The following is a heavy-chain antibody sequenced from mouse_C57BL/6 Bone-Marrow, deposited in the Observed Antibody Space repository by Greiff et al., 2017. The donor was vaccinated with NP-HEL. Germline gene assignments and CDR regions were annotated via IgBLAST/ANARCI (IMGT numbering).Heavy chain of an antibody. J-gene: IGHJ4*01. V-gene: IGHV5-16*01. CDR1: GFTFSDYY. D-gene: IGHD3-3*01. Sequence: EVMLVESEGGLVQPGSSMKLSCTASGFTFSDYYMAWVRQVPEKGLEWVANINYDGSSTYYLDSLKSRFIISRDNAKNILYLQMSSLKSEDTATYYCARDRELGAMDYWGQGTSVTVSS. CDR2: INYDGSST. CDR3: ARDRELGAMDY.